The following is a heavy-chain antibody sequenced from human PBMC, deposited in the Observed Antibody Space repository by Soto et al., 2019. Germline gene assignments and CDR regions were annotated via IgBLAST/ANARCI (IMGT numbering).Heavy chain of an antibody. J-gene: IGHJ4*02. CDR3: AKEAFVVVTAPDFDY. D-gene: IGHD2-21*02. CDR2: ISYDGSNK. Sequence: QVQLVESGGGVVQPGRSLRLSCAASGFTFSSYGMHWVRQAPGKGREWVAVISYDGSNKYYADSVKGRFTISRDNSKNTLYLQMNSLRAEDTAVYYCAKEAFVVVTAPDFDYWGQGTLVTVSS. CDR1: GFTFSSYG. V-gene: IGHV3-30*18.